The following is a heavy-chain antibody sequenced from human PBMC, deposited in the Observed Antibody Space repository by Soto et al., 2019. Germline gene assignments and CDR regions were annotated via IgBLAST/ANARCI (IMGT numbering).Heavy chain of an antibody. Sequence: SVPTLVNPTQTLTLTCTFSGFSLSTTGVGVSWIRQPPGKALEWLALIYWHDDKRYSPSLKSRLNITKDTSKNQVVLTMTNMDPVDTATYYCAHRGGAAVGLYYFEYWGQGALVTVAS. J-gene: IGHJ4*02. V-gene: IGHV2-5*01. D-gene: IGHD6-13*01. CDR2: IYWHDDK. CDR1: GFSLSTTGVG. CDR3: AHRGGAAVGLYYFEY.